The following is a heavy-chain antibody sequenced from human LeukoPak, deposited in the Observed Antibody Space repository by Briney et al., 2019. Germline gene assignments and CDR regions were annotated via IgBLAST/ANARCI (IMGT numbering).Heavy chain of an antibody. CDR3: ARVGGLRYFDWLNFDY. J-gene: IGHJ4*02. CDR2: INHSGST. V-gene: IGHV4-34*01. Sequence: SETLSLTCAAYGGSFSGYYWSWIRQPPGKGLEWIGEINHSGSTNYNPSLKSRVTISVDTSKNQFSLKLSSVTAADTAVYYCARVGGLRYFDWLNFDYWGQGTLVTVSS. D-gene: IGHD3-9*01. CDR1: GGSFSGYY.